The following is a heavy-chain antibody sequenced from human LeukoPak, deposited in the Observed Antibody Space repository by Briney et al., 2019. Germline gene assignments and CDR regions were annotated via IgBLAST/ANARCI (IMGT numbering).Heavy chain of an antibody. V-gene: IGHV3-30*02. Sequence: GGSLRLSCAASGFTFSSYGMHWVRQAPGKGLEWVAFIRYDGSNKYYADSVKGRFTISRDNSKNTLYLQMNSLRAEDTAVYYCARDGEAAGNMDFWGQGTLVTVSS. J-gene: IGHJ4*02. D-gene: IGHD2-15*01. CDR3: ARDGEAAGNMDF. CDR2: IRYDGSNK. CDR1: GFTFSSYG.